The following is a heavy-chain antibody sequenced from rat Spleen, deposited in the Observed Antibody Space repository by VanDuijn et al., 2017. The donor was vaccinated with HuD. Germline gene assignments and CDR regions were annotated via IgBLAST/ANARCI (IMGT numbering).Heavy chain of an antibody. CDR2: ISYGASSGHSST. D-gene: IGHD1-11*01. Sequence: EVQLVESDGGLVQPGRSLKLSCAASGFTFSDYYMAWVRQAPTKGLEWVATISYGASSGHSSTYYRDSVKGRFTISRDNAKSTPPLQMDILRSQXTAXXXGVXXGYXXXYFXXXGQGVXXXVSX. CDR3: VXXGYXXXYFXX. CDR1: GFTFSDYY. V-gene: IGHV5-29*01. J-gene: IGHJ2*01.